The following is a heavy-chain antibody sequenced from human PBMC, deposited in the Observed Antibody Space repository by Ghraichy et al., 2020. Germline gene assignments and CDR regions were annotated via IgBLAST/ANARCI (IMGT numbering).Heavy chain of an antibody. CDR2: IHYSGTT. CDR3: TRHAQIAVLSYGLDA. D-gene: IGHD6-19*01. J-gene: IGHJ6*02. Sequence: SQTLSLTCTVSGGSVTNYYWSWIRQPPGKGLEWIGDIHYSGTTLYSASLKSRVTISVDTSQDQVYLKLISVTAADTAIYYCTRHAQIAVLSYGLDAWGQGTSVTVS. CDR1: GGSVTNYY. V-gene: IGHV4-59*08.